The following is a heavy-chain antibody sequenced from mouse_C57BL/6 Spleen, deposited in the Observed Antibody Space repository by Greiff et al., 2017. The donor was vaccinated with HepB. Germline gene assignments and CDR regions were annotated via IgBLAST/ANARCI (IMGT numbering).Heavy chain of an antibody. Sequence: DVKLQESGAELVRPGASVKLSCTASGFNIKDDYMHWVKQRPEQGLEWIGWIDPENGDTEYASKFQGKATITADTSSNTAYLQLSSLTSEDTAVYYCTTDYDKTNWGQGTTLTVSS. CDR3: TTDYDKTN. CDR1: GFNIKDDY. V-gene: IGHV14-4*01. D-gene: IGHD2-4*01. J-gene: IGHJ2*01. CDR2: IDPENGDT.